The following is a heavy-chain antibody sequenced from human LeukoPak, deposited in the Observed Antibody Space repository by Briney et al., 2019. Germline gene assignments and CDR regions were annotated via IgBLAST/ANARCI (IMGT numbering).Heavy chain of an antibody. D-gene: IGHD1-1*01. J-gene: IGHJ4*02. CDR1: GCTFTSYA. V-gene: IGHV1-3*01. Sequence: ASVTVSFKASGCTFTSYAMHWVRQAPGQRLEWMGWINAGNGNTKYSQKFQGRVTITRDTSASTAYMELSSLRSEDTAVYYCARDPEGELEPYFDYWGQGTLVTVSS. CDR3: ARDPEGELEPYFDY. CDR2: INAGNGNT.